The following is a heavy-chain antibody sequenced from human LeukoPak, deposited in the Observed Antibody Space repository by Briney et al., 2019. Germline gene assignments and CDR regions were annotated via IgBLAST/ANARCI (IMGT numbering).Heavy chain of an antibody. CDR1: GFTVSSNY. D-gene: IGHD3-22*01. CDR2: IYSGGST. CDR3: AREDCDSSGYYYDNWFDP. Sequence: GGSLRLSCAASGFTVSSNYMSWVRQAPGKGLEWVSVIYSGGSTYYADSVKGRFTISRDNSKNTLYLQMNSLRAEDTAVYYCAREDCDSSGYYYDNWFDPWGQGTLVTVSS. V-gene: IGHV3-53*01. J-gene: IGHJ5*02.